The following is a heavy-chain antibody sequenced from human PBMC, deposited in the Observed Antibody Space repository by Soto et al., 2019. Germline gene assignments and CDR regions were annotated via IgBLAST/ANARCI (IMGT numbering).Heavy chain of an antibody. CDR1: GFSLSTSGVG. J-gene: IGHJ3*02. D-gene: IGHD2-15*01. Sequence: QITLKESGPTLVKPTQTLTLTCTFSGFSLSTSGVGVGWIRQPPGKALEWLALIYWDDDKRYSPSLKSRLTITKDNSKNQVVLTMTNMDPVDTATYCCAHRGYCSGGSCYGGVAFDIWGQGTMVTVSS. CDR3: AHRGYCSGGSCYGGVAFDI. CDR2: IYWDDDK. V-gene: IGHV2-5*02.